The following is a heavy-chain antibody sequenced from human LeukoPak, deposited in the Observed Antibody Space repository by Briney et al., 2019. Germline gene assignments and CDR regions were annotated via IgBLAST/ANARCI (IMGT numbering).Heavy chain of an antibody. Sequence: SETLSLTCTVSGGSISSGGHYWSWIRQHPGKGLEWIGYIYYSGSTYYNPSLKSRVTISVDTSKNQFSLKLSSVTAADTAVYYCAREYYDSSGYSYYYYGMDVWGQGTTVTVSS. V-gene: IGHV4-31*03. J-gene: IGHJ6*02. CDR1: GGSISSGGHY. CDR3: AREYYDSSGYSYYYYGMDV. D-gene: IGHD3-22*01. CDR2: IYYSGST.